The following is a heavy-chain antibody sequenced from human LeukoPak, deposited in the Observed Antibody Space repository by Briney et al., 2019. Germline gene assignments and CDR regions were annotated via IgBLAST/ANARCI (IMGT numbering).Heavy chain of an antibody. CDR1: GFTFSTYW. Sequence: GGSLRLSCAASGFTFSTYWMKWVRQAPGKGLEWVASIKEDGSDKYYVDSVKGRFSISRDNAKNSLYLQMNSLRTEDTAVYYCAKGGHYNFDYWGQGTLVTVSS. D-gene: IGHD4-11*01. CDR2: IKEDGSDK. V-gene: IGHV3-7*01. CDR3: AKGGHYNFDY. J-gene: IGHJ4*02.